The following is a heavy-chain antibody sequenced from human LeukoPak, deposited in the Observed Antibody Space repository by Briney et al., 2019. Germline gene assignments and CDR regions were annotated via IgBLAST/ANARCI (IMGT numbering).Heavy chain of an antibody. CDR1: GFTFSTYW. Sequence: GGSLRLSCAASGFTFSTYWMKWVRQAPGKGLEWVASIKEDGSDKYYVDSVKGRFSISRDNAKNSLYLQMNSLRTEDTAVYYCAKGGHYNFDYWGQGTLVTVSS. D-gene: IGHD4-11*01. CDR2: IKEDGSDK. V-gene: IGHV3-7*01. CDR3: AKGGHYNFDY. J-gene: IGHJ4*02.